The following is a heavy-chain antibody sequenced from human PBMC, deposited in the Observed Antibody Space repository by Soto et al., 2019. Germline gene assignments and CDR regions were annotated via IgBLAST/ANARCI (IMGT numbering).Heavy chain of an antibody. CDR3: VKDLNYDFWSGYHYYAVEN. CDR1: GFTFNSYA. J-gene: IGHJ6*02. Sequence: EVQLLESGGGLSLPGGSLRLSCAASGFTFNSYAMTWVRQAPGKGLEWVAGISGNGRKTSYADSVKGRFSISRDNSKKTLFLDVNSLRAEDTAIYYCVKDLNYDFWSGYHYYAVENWGQGTTVTVTS. CDR2: ISGNGRKT. V-gene: IGHV3-23*01. D-gene: IGHD3-3*01.